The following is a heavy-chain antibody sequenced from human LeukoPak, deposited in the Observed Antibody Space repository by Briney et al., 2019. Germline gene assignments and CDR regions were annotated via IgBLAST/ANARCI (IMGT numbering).Heavy chain of an antibody. J-gene: IGHJ4*02. D-gene: IGHD3-9*01. CDR1: GFTFSSYS. Sequence: GGSLRLSCAASGFTFSSYSVNWVRQAPGKGLEWVSSISSSSYIYYADSVKGRFTISRDNAKNSLYLQMNSLRAEDTAVYYCARAYYDILTGYGKTFDYWGQGTLVTVSS. CDR3: ARAYYDILTGYGKTFDY. V-gene: IGHV3-21*01. CDR2: ISSSSYI.